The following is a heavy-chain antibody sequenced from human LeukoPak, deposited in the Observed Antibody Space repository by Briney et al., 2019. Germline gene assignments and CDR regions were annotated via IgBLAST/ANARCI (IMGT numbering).Heavy chain of an antibody. CDR3: AKAKLSGWYDY. Sequence: GGSLRLSCAASGFTFCSYGMHWVRQAPGKGLEWVAVISYDGSNKYYADSVKGRFTISRDNSKNTLYLQMNSLRAEDTAVYYCAKAKLSGWYDYWGQGTLVTVSS. V-gene: IGHV3-30*18. J-gene: IGHJ4*02. CDR2: ISYDGSNK. D-gene: IGHD6-19*01. CDR1: GFTFCSYG.